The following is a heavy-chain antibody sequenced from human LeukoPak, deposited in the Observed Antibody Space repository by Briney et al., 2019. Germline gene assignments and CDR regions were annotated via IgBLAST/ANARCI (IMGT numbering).Heavy chain of an antibody. CDR2: ISYDGSNK. CDR3: ARDRYSYGIRYYFDY. Sequence: GRSLRLSCAASGFTFSSYAMHWVRQAPGKGLEWVAVISYDGSNKYYADSVKGRFTISRVNSKNTLYLQMNSLRAEDTAVYYCARDRYSYGIRYYFDYWGQGTLVTVSS. J-gene: IGHJ4*02. V-gene: IGHV3-30-3*01. CDR1: GFTFSSYA. D-gene: IGHD5-18*01.